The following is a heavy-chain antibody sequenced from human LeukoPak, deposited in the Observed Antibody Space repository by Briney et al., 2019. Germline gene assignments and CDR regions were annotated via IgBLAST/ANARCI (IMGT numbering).Heavy chain of an antibody. V-gene: IGHV3-30*02. J-gene: IGHJ4*02. CDR3: AKYGGATDY. D-gene: IGHD3-16*01. CDR1: GLTFSSYG. Sequence: GGSLRLSCAASGLTFSSYGMHWVCEAPGKGLEWVAFIRYDGSNKYYADSVKGRFTISRDNSKNTLYLQMNSLRAEDTAVYYCAKYGGATDYWGQRTLVTVSS. CDR2: IRYDGSNK.